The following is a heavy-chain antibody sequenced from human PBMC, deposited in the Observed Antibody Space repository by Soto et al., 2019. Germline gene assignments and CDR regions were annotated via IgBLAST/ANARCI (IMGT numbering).Heavy chain of an antibody. V-gene: IGHV4-31*03. Sequence: PSETLSLTCTVSGGSISSGGYYWSWIRQHPGKGLEWIGYIYYSGSTYYNPSLKSRVTIPVDTSKNQFSLKLSSVNAADTAVYYFAREGSGYFDYWGQGTLVTVSS. CDR3: AREGSGYFDY. D-gene: IGHD3-22*01. CDR1: GGSISSGGYY. J-gene: IGHJ4*02. CDR2: IYYSGST.